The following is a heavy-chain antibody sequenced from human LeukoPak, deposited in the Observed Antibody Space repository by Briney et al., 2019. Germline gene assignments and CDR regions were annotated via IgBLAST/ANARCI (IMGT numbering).Heavy chain of an antibody. CDR1: GFKFDDYG. Sequence: PGGSLRLSCTASGFKFDDYGMHWVRQAPGKGLEWVSGISWNSGSIGYADSVKGRFTISRDNAKNSLYLQMNSLRAEDTALYYCAKDRSDSSGYYLYYFDYWGQGTLVTVSS. J-gene: IGHJ4*02. V-gene: IGHV3-9*01. CDR3: AKDRSDSSGYYLYYFDY. D-gene: IGHD3-22*01. CDR2: ISWNSGSI.